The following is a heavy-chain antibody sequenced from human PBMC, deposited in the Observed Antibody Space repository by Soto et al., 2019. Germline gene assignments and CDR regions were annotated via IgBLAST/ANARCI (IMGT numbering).Heavy chain of an antibody. CDR1: GGSISSGGYS. J-gene: IGHJ2*01. D-gene: IGHD2-8*01. V-gene: IGHV4-30-2*01. CDR3: ARGRKWGTPTGGYFDL. CDR2: SYHSGST. Sequence: QLQLQESGSGLVKPSQTLSLTCAVSGGSISSGGYSWSWIRQPPGKGLEWIWYSYHSGSTYYNPSLKSRVTISVDRSKNQFSLKLSSVTAADTAVYYCARGRKWGTPTGGYFDLWGRGTLVTVSS.